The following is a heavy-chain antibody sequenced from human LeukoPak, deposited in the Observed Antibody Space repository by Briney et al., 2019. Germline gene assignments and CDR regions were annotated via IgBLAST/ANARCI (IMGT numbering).Heavy chain of an antibody. Sequence: GTSVKVSCKASGFTFTSSAVRWVRQARGQRLEWIGWIVVGSGNTNYAQKFQERVTITRDMSTSTAYMELSSLRSEDTAVYYCAAVRAYGDYGWGFDYWGQGILVAVSS. D-gene: IGHD4-17*01. CDR2: IVVGSGNT. CDR3: AAVRAYGDYGWGFDY. V-gene: IGHV1-58*01. J-gene: IGHJ4*02. CDR1: GFTFTSSA.